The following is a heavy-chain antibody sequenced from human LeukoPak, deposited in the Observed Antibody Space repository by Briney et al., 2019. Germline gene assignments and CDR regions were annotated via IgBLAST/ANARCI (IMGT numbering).Heavy chain of an antibody. J-gene: IGHJ3*02. CDR2: INHSGGI. V-gene: IGHV4-34*01. D-gene: IGHD6-13*01. Sequence: PSETLSLTCAVYGGYLSGYYWSWIRQPPGKGLEWIGEINHSGGINYDPSLKSRVTISVDTSKNQFSLNLNSVTAADTAVYYCTRGQGIAIWGQGTKVTVSS. CDR1: GGYLSGYY. CDR3: TRGQGIAI.